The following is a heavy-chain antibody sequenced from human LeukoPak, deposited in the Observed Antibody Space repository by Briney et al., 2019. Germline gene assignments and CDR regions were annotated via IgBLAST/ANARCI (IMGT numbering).Heavy chain of an antibody. D-gene: IGHD3-10*01. Sequence: GRSLRLSCAASGFTFSSYAMHWVRQAPGKGLEWVAVISYDGSNKYYADSVKGRFTISRDNSKNTLYLQMNSLRAEDTAVYYCARDQYYGSGSYYNVDYWGQGTLVTVSS. CDR1: GFTFSSYA. CDR2: ISYDGSNK. CDR3: ARDQYYGSGSYYNVDY. J-gene: IGHJ4*02. V-gene: IGHV3-30-3*01.